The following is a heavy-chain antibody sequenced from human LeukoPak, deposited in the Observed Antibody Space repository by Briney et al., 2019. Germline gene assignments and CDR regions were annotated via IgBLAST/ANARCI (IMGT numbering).Heavy chain of an antibody. CDR1: GGSFSGYY. D-gene: IGHD6-6*01. J-gene: IGHJ4*02. CDR3: AGGSRAARRFDGTTLVY. Sequence: SETLSLTCAVYGGSFSGYYWGWIRQPPGKGLAWIGEINHSGSTNYNPSLKSRVTISVDTSKKQFSLKLSSVTAADTAVSYCAGGSRAARRFDGTTLVYWGQGTLVTVSS. CDR2: INHSGST. V-gene: IGHV4-34*01.